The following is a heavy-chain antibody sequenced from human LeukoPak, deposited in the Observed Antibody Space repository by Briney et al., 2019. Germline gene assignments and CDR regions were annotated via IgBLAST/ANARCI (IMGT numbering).Heavy chain of an antibody. Sequence: GGSLRLSCTASGFIFSGSWMAWIRQAPGKGLEWVANIKQDGSEKYYVDSVKGRFTISRDNAKNSLYLQMNSLRAEDTAVYYCASGSGSYYWNYFDYWGQGTLVTVSS. J-gene: IGHJ4*02. CDR1: GFIFSGSW. D-gene: IGHD1-26*01. CDR2: IKQDGSEK. V-gene: IGHV3-7*01. CDR3: ASGSGSYYWNYFDY.